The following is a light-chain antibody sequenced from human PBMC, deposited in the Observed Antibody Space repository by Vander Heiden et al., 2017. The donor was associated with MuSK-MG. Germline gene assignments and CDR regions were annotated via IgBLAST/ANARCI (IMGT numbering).Light chain of an antibody. CDR3: QTWGTGSQVV. J-gene: IGLJ2*01. Sequence: QLVLTQSPSASASLGASVKLTCTLSSGHSNYAIAWHQQQPEKGPRYLMKVNSDGSHNKGAGIPDRFSGSSSGAERYLSISSLHSEDEAYYYCQTWGTGSQVVFGGGTKVTVL. CDR1: SGHSNYA. V-gene: IGLV4-69*01. CDR2: VNSDGSH.